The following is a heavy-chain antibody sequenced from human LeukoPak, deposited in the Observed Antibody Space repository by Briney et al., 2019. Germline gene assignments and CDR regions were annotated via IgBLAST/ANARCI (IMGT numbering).Heavy chain of an antibody. CDR2: ISSSGSTI. CDR3: AKIGPGVLSYYFDY. D-gene: IGHD3-16*02. J-gene: IGHJ4*02. Sequence: PGGSLRLSCAASGFTFSSYEMNWVRQAPGKGLEWVSYISSSGSTIYYADSVKGRFTISRDNAKNSLYLQMNSLRAEATAVYYCAKIGPGVLSYYFDYWGQGTLVTVSS. CDR1: GFTFSSYE. V-gene: IGHV3-48*03.